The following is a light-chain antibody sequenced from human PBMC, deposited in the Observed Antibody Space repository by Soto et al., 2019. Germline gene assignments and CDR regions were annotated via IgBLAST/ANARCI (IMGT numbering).Light chain of an antibody. V-gene: IGKV1-5*01. Sequence: DIQMTQSPSTLSASVGDRDTITCRASQSISSWLAWYQQKPGKAPKLLIYDASNLESGVPSRFSGSGSGTEFTLTISSLQPDDFATYYCQQYNSYWTFGQGTKVDIK. J-gene: IGKJ1*01. CDR2: DAS. CDR1: QSISSW. CDR3: QQYNSYWT.